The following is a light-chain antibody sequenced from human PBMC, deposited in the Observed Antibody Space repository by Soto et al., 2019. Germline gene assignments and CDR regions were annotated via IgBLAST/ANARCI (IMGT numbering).Light chain of an antibody. CDR3: QQRYSTPLMYT. CDR2: AAS. CDR1: QSISNY. Sequence: DIQMTQSPPSLSASVGDRVTITCRASQSISNYLNWYQQKPGKAPKLLIYAASTLQSGVPSRFSGIGSWTDFTLTITSLKPEDFATYYSQQRYSTPLMYTFGQGTKLEIK. J-gene: IGKJ2*01. V-gene: IGKV1-39*01.